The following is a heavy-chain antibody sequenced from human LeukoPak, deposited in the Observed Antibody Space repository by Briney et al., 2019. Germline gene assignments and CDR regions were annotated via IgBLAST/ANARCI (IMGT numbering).Heavy chain of an antibody. D-gene: IGHD7-27*01. Sequence: PSETLSLTCAVYGGSFSGYYWSWIRQPPGKGLEWIGEINHSGSTNYNPSIKSRVTISVDTSKNQFSLKLSSVTAADTAVYYCARGRRPGSFDYWGQGTLVTVSS. J-gene: IGHJ4*02. CDR2: INHSGST. V-gene: IGHV4-34*01. CDR1: GGSFSGYY. CDR3: ARGRRPGSFDY.